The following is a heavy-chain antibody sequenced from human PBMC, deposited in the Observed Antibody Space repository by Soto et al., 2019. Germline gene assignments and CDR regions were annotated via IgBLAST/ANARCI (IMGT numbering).Heavy chain of an antibody. CDR2: MYYGGRT. J-gene: IGHJ5*02. D-gene: IGHD2-15*01. V-gene: IGHV4-59*08. CDR3: ARGTPSPLIVRSSRGPWFDP. CDR1: GGSISSYY. Sequence: SESLSLTCTVSGGSISSYYWSWIRQPPGKGLEWIGYMYYGGRTNYNPSLKSRVTISVDTSKMQVSLKLSSVTAADTAVYFCARGTPSPLIVRSSRGPWFDPWGQGTLVTVSS.